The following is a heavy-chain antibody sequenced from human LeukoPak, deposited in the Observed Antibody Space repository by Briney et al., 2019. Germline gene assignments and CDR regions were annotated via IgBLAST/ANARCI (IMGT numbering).Heavy chain of an antibody. Sequence: PSETLSLTCTVSGCSISSSSYYWGWIRQPPGKGLEWIGSSYYSERTYYNPSLKSLVTISVDTSKNQFSLKLSSVTAEDTAVYYCARHRTNSGWTDYWGQGNLVTVSS. CDR1: GCSISSSSYY. CDR2: SYYSERT. J-gene: IGHJ4*02. V-gene: IGHV4-39*01. D-gene: IGHD6-19*01. CDR3: ARHRTNSGWTDY.